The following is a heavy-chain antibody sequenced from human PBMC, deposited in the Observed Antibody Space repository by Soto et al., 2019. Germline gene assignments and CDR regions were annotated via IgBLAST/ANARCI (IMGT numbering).Heavy chain of an antibody. CDR3: AKGTRQWLVTSDYNP. Sequence: VQLVESGGGVVQPGRSLRLSCAASGFTFSDYAMHWVRQAPGKGLEWVAVVSHDGRNTHYAVAVKGRFTTSRDSSKNTVSLELTSLRAEDTAVYFCAKGTRQWLVTSDYNPWGQGALVTVSS. CDR1: GFTFSDYA. V-gene: IGHV3-30*18. J-gene: IGHJ5*02. CDR2: VSHDGRNT. D-gene: IGHD6-19*01.